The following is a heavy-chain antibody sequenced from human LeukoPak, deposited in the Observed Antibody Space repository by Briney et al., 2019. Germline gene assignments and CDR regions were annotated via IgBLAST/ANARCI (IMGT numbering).Heavy chain of an antibody. CDR2: ISPNSGGT. CDR3: ARDVSGYDYFDP. V-gene: IGHV1-2*04. CDR1: GYTFTGYY. D-gene: IGHD5-12*01. J-gene: IGHJ5*02. Sequence: AAVKVSCKASGYTFTGYYMHWVRQAPGQGLEWMGWISPNSGGTNYAQKFQGWVTMTRDTSISTAYMELSRLRSDDTAVYYCARDVSGYDYFDPWGQGTLVTVSS.